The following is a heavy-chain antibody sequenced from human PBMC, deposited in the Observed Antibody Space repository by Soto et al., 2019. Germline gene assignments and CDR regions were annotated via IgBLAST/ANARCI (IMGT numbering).Heavy chain of an antibody. CDR1: GFTLSSYA. Sequence: QEQVVESGGGVVQPGRSLRLSCAASGFTLSSYAMHWVRQAPGKGLEWVAMIWSDGTTKYYADSVKGRFTISRDSSKKTWYLQMNSLRVDDTAVYYCVRDPLGSGWAFDSWGQGTLVTVSS. CDR3: VRDPLGSGWAFDS. D-gene: IGHD6-19*01. J-gene: IGHJ4*02. CDR2: IWSDGTTK. V-gene: IGHV3-33*01.